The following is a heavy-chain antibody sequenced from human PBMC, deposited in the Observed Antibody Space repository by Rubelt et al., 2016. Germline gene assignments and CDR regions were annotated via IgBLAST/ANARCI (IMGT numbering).Heavy chain of an antibody. Sequence: KPGSSVKVSCKASGGTFSSYVINWVRQAPGQGLEWMGRIVPILYVTIYAQKLRARVQITPDKSTSTAYMALTSLRSEDTAVYYRARPPDVYGVDVWGQGTTVTVSS. J-gene: IGHJ6*02. V-gene: IGHV1-69*04. CDR3: ARPPDVYGVDV. CDR2: IVPILYVT. CDR1: GGTFSSYV.